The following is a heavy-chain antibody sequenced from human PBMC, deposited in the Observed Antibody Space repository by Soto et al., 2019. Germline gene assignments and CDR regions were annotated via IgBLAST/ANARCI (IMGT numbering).Heavy chain of an antibody. V-gene: IGHV1-8*01. CDR1: GYTITSYN. D-gene: IGHD3-10*01. Sequence: QVQLVQSGAEVKKPGASVKVSCKASGYTITSYNINWVRQAPGQGLEWMGWMNTNTGATGSREKFEGRVSMTRDISEATADMELSSLTSDDTGVYYCARQGSQYGSGNYLHWGQGTLVTVSS. CDR2: MNTNTGAT. J-gene: IGHJ4*02. CDR3: ARQGSQYGSGNYLH.